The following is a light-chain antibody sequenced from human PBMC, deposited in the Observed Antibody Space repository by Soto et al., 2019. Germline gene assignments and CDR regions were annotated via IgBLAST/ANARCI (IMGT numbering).Light chain of an antibody. V-gene: IGKV3-15*01. Sequence: EIVMTQSPATLSVSPGERATLSCRASQSVSSNLAWYQQKPGQAPRILIYGASTRDTGIPDRFSGSGSGTEFTLTISSLQSEDFAVYYCQQYNNWRTFGQGTKVDIK. J-gene: IGKJ1*01. CDR2: GAS. CDR3: QQYNNWRT. CDR1: QSVSSN.